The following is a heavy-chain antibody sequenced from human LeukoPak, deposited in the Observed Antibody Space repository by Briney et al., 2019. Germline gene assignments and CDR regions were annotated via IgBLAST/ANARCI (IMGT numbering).Heavy chain of an antibody. CDR2: ISSSSSYI. J-gene: IGHJ4*02. CDR1: GFTFSSYS. D-gene: IGHD3-3*01. V-gene: IGHV3-21*01. Sequence: GGSLRLSCAASGFTFSSYSMNWVRQAPGKGLEWVSSISSSSSYIYYADSVKGRFTISRDNAKNSLYLQVNSLRAEDTAVYYCARSGRYDFWSGYSSYFDYWGQGTLVTVSS. CDR3: ARSGRYDFWSGYSSYFDY.